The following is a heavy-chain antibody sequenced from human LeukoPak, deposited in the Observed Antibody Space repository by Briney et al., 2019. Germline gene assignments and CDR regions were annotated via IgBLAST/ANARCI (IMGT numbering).Heavy chain of an antibody. D-gene: IGHD3-22*01. Sequence: ASVKVSCKASGFTFTSSAMHWVRQAPGKGLEWMGGFDPEDGETIYAQKFQGRVTMTEDTSTDTAYMELSSLRSEDTAVYYCATARDYYDSSGGYWGQGTLVTVSS. CDR1: GFTFTSSA. V-gene: IGHV1-24*01. CDR2: FDPEDGET. CDR3: ATARDYYDSSGGY. J-gene: IGHJ4*02.